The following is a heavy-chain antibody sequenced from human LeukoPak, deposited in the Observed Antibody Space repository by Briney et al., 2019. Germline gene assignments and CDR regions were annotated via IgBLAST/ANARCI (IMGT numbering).Heavy chain of an antibody. V-gene: IGHV3-53*01. Sequence: GGSLRLSCAASGFTVSSNYMSWVRQAPGKGLEWVSVIYSGGSTYCADSVKGRFTISRDNSKNTLYLQMNSLRAEDTAVYYCARRGSGSYYNDYWGQGTLVTVSS. CDR2: IYSGGST. CDR3: ARRGSGSYYNDY. D-gene: IGHD3-10*01. J-gene: IGHJ4*02. CDR1: GFTVSSNY.